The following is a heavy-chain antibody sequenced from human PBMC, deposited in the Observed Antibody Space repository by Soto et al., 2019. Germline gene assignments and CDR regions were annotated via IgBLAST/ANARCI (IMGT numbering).Heavy chain of an antibody. CDR3: AILKDMAQNYYFAY. CDR2: IIPILGIA. V-gene: IGHV1-69*02. CDR1: GGTFSSYT. D-gene: IGHD2-15*01. J-gene: IGHJ4*02. Sequence: SVKVSCKASGGTFSSYTISWVLRAPGQGLEWMGRIIPILGIANYAQKFQGRVTITADKSASTAYMELSSLRSEDTAVYYCAILKDMAQNYYFAYWAQGTLVP.